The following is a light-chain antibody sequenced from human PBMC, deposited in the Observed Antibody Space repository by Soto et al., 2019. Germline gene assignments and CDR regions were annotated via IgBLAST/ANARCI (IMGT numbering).Light chain of an antibody. V-gene: IGKV3-15*01. CDR1: QSVSSN. J-gene: IGKJ1*01. CDR2: GAS. Sequence: IVMTQSPATLSVTPGESATLSCRASQSVSSNLAWYQQKPGQAPRLLIYGASTRATGIPARFSGSGSGTEFTLTISSLQSEDYAVYYCHQYNNWPPWTFGQGTKVDIK. CDR3: HQYNNWPPWT.